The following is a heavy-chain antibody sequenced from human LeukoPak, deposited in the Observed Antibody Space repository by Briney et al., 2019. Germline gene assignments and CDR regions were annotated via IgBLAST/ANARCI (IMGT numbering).Heavy chain of an antibody. J-gene: IGHJ4*02. D-gene: IGHD2-21*02. CDR1: GGTLSSYA. Sequence: SSVKVSCKACGGTLSSYAISWVRQAPGQPLEWMGRVIPILGIANYAQKFQARVTITADKTTSTAHMELGSLRSEDTAVYYCARVRRGVVTATLGYWGQGTLVTVSS. V-gene: IGHV1-69*04. CDR2: VIPILGIA. CDR3: ARVRRGVVTATLGY.